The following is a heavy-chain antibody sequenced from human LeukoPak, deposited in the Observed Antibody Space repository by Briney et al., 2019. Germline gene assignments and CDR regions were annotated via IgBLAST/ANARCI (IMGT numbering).Heavy chain of an antibody. Sequence: TGRSLRLSCAASGFTFSSYGMHWVRQAPGKGLEWVAVISYDGSNKYYTDSVKGRFTISRDNSKNTLYLQVNSLRTEDTAVYYCAKDRVGATPGGYFDYWGQGTLVTVSS. J-gene: IGHJ4*02. CDR3: AKDRVGATPGGYFDY. CDR2: ISYDGSNK. V-gene: IGHV3-30*18. CDR1: GFTFSSYG. D-gene: IGHD1-26*01.